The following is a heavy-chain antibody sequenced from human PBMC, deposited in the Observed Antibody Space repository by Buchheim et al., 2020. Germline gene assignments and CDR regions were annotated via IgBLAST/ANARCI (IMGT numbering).Heavy chain of an antibody. CDR2: IIPLFGTP. J-gene: IGHJ6*02. CDR1: GGTFATFA. V-gene: IGHV1-69*01. D-gene: IGHD3-22*01. CDR3: ARGYDSSGYRYGMDV. Sequence: QVQLVQSGDEMKKPGSSVKVSCKASGGTFATFAFNWVRQAPGPRLEWMGGIIPLFGTPNYAPKFQDRLTITADVSTSTVYMELRSLTSDDTAVYYCARGYDSSGYRYGMDVWGQGTT.